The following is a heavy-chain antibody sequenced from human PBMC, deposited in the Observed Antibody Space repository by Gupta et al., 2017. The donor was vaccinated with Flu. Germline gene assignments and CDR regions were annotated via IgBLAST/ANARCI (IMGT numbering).Heavy chain of an antibody. CDR2: GST. V-gene: IGHV4-4*07. D-gene: IGHD2-15*01. CDR3: ARGPICSGGSCYFDY. Sequence: GSTDYNPSLRSRVTMSVDTSKNQFSLKLSSVTAADTALYYCARGPICSGGSCYFDYWGQGTLVTVSS. J-gene: IGHJ4*02.